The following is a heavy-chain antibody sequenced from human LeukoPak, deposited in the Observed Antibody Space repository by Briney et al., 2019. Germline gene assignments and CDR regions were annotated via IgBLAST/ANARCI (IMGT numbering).Heavy chain of an antibody. V-gene: IGHV1-69*05. CDR3: AREAVVVVAASNWFDP. CDR1: GGTFSSYA. D-gene: IGHD2-15*01. CDR2: IIPIFSTA. J-gene: IGHJ5*02. Sequence: SVKVSCKASGGTFSSYAISWVRQAPGQGLEWMGRIIPIFSTANYAQKFQGRVTITTDESTSTAYMELSSLRSEDTAVYYCAREAVVVVAASNWFDPWGQGTLVTVSS.